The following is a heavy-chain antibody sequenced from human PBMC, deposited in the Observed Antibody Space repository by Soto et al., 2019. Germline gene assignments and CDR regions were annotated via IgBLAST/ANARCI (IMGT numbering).Heavy chain of an antibody. D-gene: IGHD3-22*01. CDR2: INPNSGGT. V-gene: IGHV1-2*04. Sequence: GASVKVSCKASGYTFTGYYMHWVRQAPGQGLEWMGWINPNSGGTNYAQKFQGWVTMTRDTSISTAYMELSMLRSDDTAVYYCARVAPPYDSSGTPSYGMDVWGQGTTVTVSS. J-gene: IGHJ6*02. CDR1: GYTFTGYY. CDR3: ARVAPPYDSSGTPSYGMDV.